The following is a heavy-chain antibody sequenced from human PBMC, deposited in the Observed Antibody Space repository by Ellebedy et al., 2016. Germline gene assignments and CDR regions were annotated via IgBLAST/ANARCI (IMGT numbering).Heavy chain of an antibody. CDR1: GGSINSGDYY. CDR3: ARETDFWSDSSYFDY. J-gene: IGHJ4*02. CDR2: IYYSGTT. D-gene: IGHD3-3*01. V-gene: IGHV4-30-4*01. Sequence: SETLSLXCSVSGGSINSGDYYWSWIRQPQGQGLEWLGYIYYSGTTYYNPSLKSRITISVDTSKNQFSLRLSSVTAADTAVYFCARETDFWSDSSYFDYWGQGILVTISS.